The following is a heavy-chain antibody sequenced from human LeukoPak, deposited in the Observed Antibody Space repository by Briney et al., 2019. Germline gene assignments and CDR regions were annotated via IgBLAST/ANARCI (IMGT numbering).Heavy chain of an antibody. J-gene: IGHJ3*02. CDR1: GGTFISYA. V-gene: IGHV1-69*04. Sequence: SVKVSCKASGGTFISYAISWVRQAPGQGLEWMGRIIPILGIANYAQKFQGRVTITADKSTSTAYMELSSLRSEDTAVYYCARHRGGSGSHDAFDIWGQGTMVTVSS. CDR3: ARHRGGSGSHDAFDI. CDR2: IIPILGIA. D-gene: IGHD3-10*01.